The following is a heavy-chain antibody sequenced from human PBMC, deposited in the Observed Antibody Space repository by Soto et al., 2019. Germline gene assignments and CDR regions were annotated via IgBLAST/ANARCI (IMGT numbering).Heavy chain of an antibody. J-gene: IGHJ4*02. CDR3: ARQRRDFDY. CDR1: GGSISNYY. CDR2: ILSSGST. V-gene: IGHV4-4*08. Sequence: PSETRSLTCTVSGGSISNYYWSWIRQPPGKGLQWIGYILSSGSTNYNPSLKRRVTISVTTSKHQFSLTLNSVTAAATAVYYCARQRRDFDYWGQGSLVTVSS. D-gene: IGHD6-25*01.